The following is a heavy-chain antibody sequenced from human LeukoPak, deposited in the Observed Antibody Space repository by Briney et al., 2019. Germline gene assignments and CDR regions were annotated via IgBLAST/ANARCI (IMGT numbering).Heavy chain of an antibody. CDR2: IKPNSGGT. CDR3: AADGNYYDSSGYYSGAFDI. D-gene: IGHD3-22*01. J-gene: IGHJ3*02. V-gene: IGHV1-2*02. Sequence: GASVKVSCKASGYSFTDYYIHWVRHGPGQGLEWMGWIKPNSGGTNYAKKFQGRVTMTRDTSISTAYMELSRLRSDDTAVYYCAADGNYYDSSGYYSGAFDIWGQGTMVTVSS. CDR1: GYSFTDYY.